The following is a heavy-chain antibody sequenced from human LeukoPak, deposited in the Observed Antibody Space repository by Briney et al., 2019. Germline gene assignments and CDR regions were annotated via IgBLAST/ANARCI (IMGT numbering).Heavy chain of an antibody. CDR1: GFTFSSYG. CDR3: ARDGLGSYDY. V-gene: IGHV3-30*03. Sequence: GGSLRLSCAASGFTFSSYGMHWVRQAPGKGLEWVAVISYDGSNKYYADSVKGRFTISRDNSKNTLYLQMNSLRVEDTAVYYCARDGLGSYDYWGQGTLVTVSS. D-gene: IGHD3-10*01. CDR2: ISYDGSNK. J-gene: IGHJ4*02.